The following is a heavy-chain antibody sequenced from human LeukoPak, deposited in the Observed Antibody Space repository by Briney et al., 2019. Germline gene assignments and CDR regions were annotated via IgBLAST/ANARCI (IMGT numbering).Heavy chain of an antibody. V-gene: IGHV5-51*01. CDR1: GYSFTSYW. CDR2: IYPGDSDT. D-gene: IGHD6-19*01. Sequence: GESLKISCKGPGYSFTSYWIGWVRQMPGKGLEWMGIIYPGDSDTRYSPSFQGQVTISADKSISTAYLQWSSLKASDTAMYYCARHVANGGWYGYGMDVWGQGTTVTVSS. CDR3: ARHVANGGWYGYGMDV. J-gene: IGHJ6*02.